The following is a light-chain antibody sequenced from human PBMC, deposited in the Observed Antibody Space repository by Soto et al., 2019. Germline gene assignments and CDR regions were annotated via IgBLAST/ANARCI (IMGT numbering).Light chain of an antibody. J-gene: IGLJ3*02. V-gene: IGLV1-44*01. Sequence: QSVLTQPPSASGTPGQRVTISCSGSSSNIGTYTVNWYQQLPGTAPKLLIYSNNQRPSGVPDRFSGSKSGTSASLAISGLQSEDEADYYCASWDDSLIGVRVFGGWTKLTVL. CDR1: SSNIGTYT. CDR2: SNN. CDR3: ASWDDSLIGVRV.